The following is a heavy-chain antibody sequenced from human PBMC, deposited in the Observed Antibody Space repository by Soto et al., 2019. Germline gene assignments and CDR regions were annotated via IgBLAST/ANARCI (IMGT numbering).Heavy chain of an antibody. CDR3: AHRPIYSYGDDAFDI. V-gene: IGHV2-5*02. D-gene: IGHD5-18*01. CDR2: IYWDNDK. CDR1: GFSLSTSGVG. Sequence: QITLKESGPTLVKPTQTLTLTCTFSGFSLSTSGVGVGWIRQPPGKALEWLALIYWDNDKRYSPSLKSRLTITKDTSKNQVVLTMTNMDPVDTATYYCAHRPIYSYGDDAFDIWGQGTMVTVSS. J-gene: IGHJ3*02.